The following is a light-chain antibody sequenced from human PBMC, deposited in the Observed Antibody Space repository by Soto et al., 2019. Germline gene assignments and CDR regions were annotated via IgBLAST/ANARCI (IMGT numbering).Light chain of an antibody. V-gene: IGKV1-5*03. CDR1: QSISSW. J-gene: IGKJ1*01. CDR2: KAS. Sequence: DIQMTQSPSTLSASVGDRVTITCRASQSISSWLAWYQQKPGKAPKLLIYKASSLESGVPSRFSGSGSGTEFTLTISSLQRDDFATYYCQQYNSYSWTFGQGTKV. CDR3: QQYNSYSWT.